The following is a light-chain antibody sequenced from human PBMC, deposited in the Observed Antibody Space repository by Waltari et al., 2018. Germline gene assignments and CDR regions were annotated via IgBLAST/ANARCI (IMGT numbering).Light chain of an antibody. CDR3: AAWDDSLKGVL. CDR2: ADD. V-gene: IGLV1-36*01. J-gene: IGLJ2*01. Sequence: HSVLTQTPSVSEAPRQRVTISCSGTRSNIGNNAVNWYQQVPGKAPKLLVFADDLLPSGVSDRFSGSKSGTSASLAISGLRSEDEGVYFCAAWDDSLKGVLFGGGTKLTVL. CDR1: RSNIGNNA.